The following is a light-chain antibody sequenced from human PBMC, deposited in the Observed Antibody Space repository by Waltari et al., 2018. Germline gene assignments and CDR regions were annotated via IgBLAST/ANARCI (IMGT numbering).Light chain of an antibody. CDR1: TGAVTSGHY. CDR3: LLSCSGSRWV. V-gene: IGLV7-46*01. J-gene: IGLJ3*02. CDR2: NTT. Sequence: QAVVTQEPSLTVSPGGTVTLTCGSSTGAVTSGHYPYWFQQKPGQAPRTLIYNTTNKHSWTPARVSGSLLGGKAALTLSGAQPEDEAEYYCLLSCSGSRWVFGGGTRLTVL.